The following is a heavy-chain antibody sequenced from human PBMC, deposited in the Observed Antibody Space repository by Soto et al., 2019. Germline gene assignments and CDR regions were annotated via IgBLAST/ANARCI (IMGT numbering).Heavy chain of an antibody. V-gene: IGHV3-23*01. Sequence: EVQLLESGGGLLQPGGSLRLSCAASGFTFSSYAMSWVRQAPGKGLEWVSVISGSGGTTYYADSVKGRFTISRDNSTHPLYLQMNSLRAEDTAVYYCAKDPTSGDYAGPFDYWGQGTLVTVSS. CDR2: ISGSGGTT. J-gene: IGHJ4*02. CDR3: AKDPTSGDYAGPFDY. D-gene: IGHD4-17*01. CDR1: GFTFSSYA.